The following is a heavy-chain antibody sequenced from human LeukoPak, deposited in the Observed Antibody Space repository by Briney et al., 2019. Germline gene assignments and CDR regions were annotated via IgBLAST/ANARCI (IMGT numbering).Heavy chain of an antibody. CDR3: AKDYSRLSYYYYGMDV. CDR1: GFTFDDYA. D-gene: IGHD5-18*01. CDR2: ISWNSGSI. J-gene: IGHJ6*02. V-gene: IGHV3-9*01. Sequence: SLRLSCAASGFTFDDYAMHWVRQAPGKGLEWVSGISWNSGSIGYADSVKGRFTISRDNAKNSLYLQMNSLRAEDTALYYCAKDYSRLSYYYYGMDVWGQGTTVTVSS.